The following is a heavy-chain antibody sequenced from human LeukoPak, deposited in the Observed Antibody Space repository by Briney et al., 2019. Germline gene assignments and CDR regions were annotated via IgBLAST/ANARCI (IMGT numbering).Heavy chain of an antibody. CDR3: ARYTDHYYFDY. V-gene: IGHV5-51*01. Sequence: GESLKISCNGSGYXFTSSWICWVRQMPGKGLEWMGIIYPGDSDTRYRPSFQGQDTISADKSISTAYLQWSSLNTSDTAMYYCARYTDHYYFDYWGQGTLVTVSS. J-gene: IGHJ4*02. D-gene: IGHD1-1*01. CDR2: IYPGDSDT. CDR1: GYXFTSSW.